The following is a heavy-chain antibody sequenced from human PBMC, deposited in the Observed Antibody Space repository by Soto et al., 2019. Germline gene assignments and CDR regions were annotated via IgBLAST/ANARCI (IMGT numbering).Heavy chain of an antibody. Sequence: EVQLLESGGGLVQPGGSLRLSCAASGFTFSRYPMSWVRQAPGKGLEWVSAISSAGDNTYYADSVKGRFTISRDNSKNTLYLQVSSLRAEDTAIYYCAKGSEGSSWGQGTLGTVSS. CDR1: GFTFSRYP. V-gene: IGHV3-23*01. CDR2: ISSAGDNT. J-gene: IGHJ4*02. D-gene: IGHD6-13*01. CDR3: AKGSEGSS.